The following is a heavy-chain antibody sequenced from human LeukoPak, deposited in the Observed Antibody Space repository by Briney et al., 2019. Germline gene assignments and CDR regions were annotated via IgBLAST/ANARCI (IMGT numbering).Heavy chain of an antibody. CDR2: INTYNGDT. CDR1: GYTFTSYG. J-gene: IGHJ4*02. Sequence: ASVKVSCKASGYTFTSYGISWVRQAPGQGLECMGWINTYNGDTNYAQKVQGRVTMTRDTSTSTAYMELRSLTSDDTAVYYCARAYIWGNYRFLDYWGQGTLVTVSS. CDR3: ARAYIWGNYRFLDY. D-gene: IGHD3-16*02. V-gene: IGHV1-18*01.